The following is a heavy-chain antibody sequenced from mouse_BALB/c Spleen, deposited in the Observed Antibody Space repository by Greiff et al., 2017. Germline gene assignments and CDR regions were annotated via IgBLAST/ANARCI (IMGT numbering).Heavy chain of an antibody. CDR3: ARDLLWYFDV. CDR2: IWAGGST. CDR1: GFSLTSYG. Sequence: VHLVESGPGLVAPSQSLSITCTVSGFSLTSYGVHWVRQPPGKGLEWLGVIWAGGSTNYNSALMSRLSISKDNSKSQVFLKMNSLQTDDTAMYYCARDLLWYFDVWGAGTTVTVSS. J-gene: IGHJ1*01. D-gene: IGHD2-1*01. V-gene: IGHV2-9*02.